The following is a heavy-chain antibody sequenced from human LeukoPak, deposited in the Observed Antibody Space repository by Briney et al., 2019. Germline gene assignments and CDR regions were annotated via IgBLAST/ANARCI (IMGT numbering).Heavy chain of an antibody. CDR3: AAWVLLWFGELGGPFDY. CDR1: GYSISSGYH. Sequence: PSETLSLTCTVSGYSISSGYHWGWIRQPPGKGLEWIGGIYHSGSTYYNPSLKSRVTISVDTSKNQFSLKLSSVTAADTAVYYCAAWVLLWFGELGGPFDYWGQGTLVTVSS. V-gene: IGHV4-38-2*02. J-gene: IGHJ4*02. CDR2: IYHSGST. D-gene: IGHD3-10*01.